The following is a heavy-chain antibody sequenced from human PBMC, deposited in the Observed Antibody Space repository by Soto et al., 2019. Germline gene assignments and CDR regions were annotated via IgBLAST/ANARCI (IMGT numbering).Heavy chain of an antibody. CDR3: ARDSSGSYSLGY. D-gene: IGHD1-26*01. J-gene: IGHJ4*02. CDR2: IWYDGSNK. Sequence: QVQLVESGGGVVQPGRSLRLSCAASGFTFSSYGMHWVRQAPGKGLEWVAVIWYDGSNKYYADSVKGRFTISRDNSNNTLYLQINSLRAEDTAVYYCARDSSGSYSLGYWVQGTLVTVSS. V-gene: IGHV3-33*01. CDR1: GFTFSSYG.